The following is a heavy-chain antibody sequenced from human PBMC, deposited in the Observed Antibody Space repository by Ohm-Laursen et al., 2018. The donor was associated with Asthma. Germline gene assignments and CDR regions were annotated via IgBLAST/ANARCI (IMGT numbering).Heavy chain of an antibody. CDR2: ISSSSSTI. CDR1: GFTFSSYI. D-gene: IGHD2-8*01. J-gene: IGHJ4*02. CDR3: ARALYCTNGVCYRKYYFDY. Sequence: SLRLSCAASGFTFSSYIMNWVRQAPGKGLEWVSYISSSSSTIYYADSVKGRFTISRDNAKNSLYLQMSSLRSEDTAVYYCARALYCTNGVCYRKYYFDYWGQGTLVTVSS. V-gene: IGHV3-48*01.